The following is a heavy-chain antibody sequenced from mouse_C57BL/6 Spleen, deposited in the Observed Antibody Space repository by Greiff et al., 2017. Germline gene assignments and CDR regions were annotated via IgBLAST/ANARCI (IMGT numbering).Heavy chain of an antibody. CDR2: IHPNSGST. CDR1: GYTFTSYW. Sequence: VQLQQPGAELVKPGASVKLSCKASGYTFTSYWMHWVKQRPGQGLEWIGMIHPNSGSTNYNEKFKSKATLTVDKSSSTAYMQLSSLTSEDSAVYYCARSPYDYGSSYWYFDVWGTGTTLTVSS. D-gene: IGHD1-1*01. V-gene: IGHV1-64*01. J-gene: IGHJ1*03. CDR3: ARSPYDYGSSYWYFDV.